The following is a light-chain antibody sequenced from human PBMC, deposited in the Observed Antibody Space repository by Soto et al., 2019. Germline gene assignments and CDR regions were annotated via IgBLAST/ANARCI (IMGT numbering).Light chain of an antibody. CDR2: DTS. J-gene: IGKJ5*01. Sequence: EIVLTQSPATMSLSPGERVTLSCRASESVCTNLAWYQQKPGQAPRLLIYDTSNRATGIPARFSGSGSGTDFTLTISSLEPEDFAVYYCQQRSNWPPITFGQGTRLEIK. CDR1: ESVCTN. V-gene: IGKV3-11*01. CDR3: QQRSNWPPIT.